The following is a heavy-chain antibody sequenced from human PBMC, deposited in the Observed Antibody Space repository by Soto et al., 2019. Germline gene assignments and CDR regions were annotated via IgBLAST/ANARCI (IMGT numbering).Heavy chain of an antibody. D-gene: IGHD6-13*01. J-gene: IGHJ4*02. V-gene: IGHV4-30-4*01. CDR1: VGSISGGDYY. CDR2: IYYSGST. Sequence: PSSTLSLTCTVSVGSISGGDYYWCWFRHPPGKGLEWIGYIYYSGSTYYNPSLKSRVTISVDTSKNQFSLKLSSVTAADTAVYYCARVSAAALFDYWGQGTLVTVSS. CDR3: ARVSAAALFDY.